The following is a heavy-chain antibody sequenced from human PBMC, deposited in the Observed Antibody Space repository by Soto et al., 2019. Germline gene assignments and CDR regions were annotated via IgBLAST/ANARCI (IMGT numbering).Heavy chain of an antibody. CDR2: TRGSGGDT. D-gene: IGHD1-26*01. CDR1: GFTFSFCA. CDR3: VKGHSHSHYYFDY. Sequence: EVQLLESGGGLVQPGGSLRLSCAASGFTFSFCAMNWVRQAPGKGLEWVSSTRGSGGDTYYADSVRGRFTISRDNSKNTLYLQMNSLRVEDTAVYYCVKGHSHSHYYFDYWGQGTLVTVSS. V-gene: IGHV3-23*01. J-gene: IGHJ4*02.